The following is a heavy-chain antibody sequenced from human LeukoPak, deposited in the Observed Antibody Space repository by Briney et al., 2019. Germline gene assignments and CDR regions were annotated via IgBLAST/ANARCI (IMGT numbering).Heavy chain of an antibody. CDR1: GGSISSSNW. CDR2: IYHSGST. D-gene: IGHD6-6*01. J-gene: IGHJ3*02. Sequence: SETLSLTCAVSGGSISSSNWWSWVRQPPGKGLEWIGEIYHSGSTNYNPSLKSRVTISVDTSKNQFSLKLSSVTAADTAVYYCARHSSSSGGGAFDIWGQGTMVTVSS. V-gene: IGHV4-4*02. CDR3: ARHSSSSGGGAFDI.